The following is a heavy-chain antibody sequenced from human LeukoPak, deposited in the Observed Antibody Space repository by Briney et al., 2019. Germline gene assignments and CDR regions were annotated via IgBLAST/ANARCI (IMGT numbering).Heavy chain of an antibody. CDR2: ISSSSSTI. CDR3: AREESAWHIVVVTAILDY. Sequence: GGSLRLSCAASGFTFSSYSMNWVRQAPGKGLEWVSYISSSSSTIYYADSVKGRFTISRDNAKNSLYLQMNSLRAEDTAVYYCAREESAWHIVVVTAILDYWGQGTLVTVSS. D-gene: IGHD2-21*02. CDR1: GFTFSSYS. V-gene: IGHV3-48*01. J-gene: IGHJ4*02.